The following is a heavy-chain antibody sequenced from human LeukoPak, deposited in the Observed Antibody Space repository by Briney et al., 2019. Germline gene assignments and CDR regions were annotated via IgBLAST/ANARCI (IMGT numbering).Heavy chain of an antibody. CDR1: GYTLTELS. V-gene: IGHV1-18*01. CDR3: AAYYVFWSGSSRHYGMDV. CDR2: ISAYNGNT. J-gene: IGHJ6*02. D-gene: IGHD3-3*01. Sequence: ASVKVSCKVSGYTLTELSMHWVRQAPGQGLEWMGWISAYNGNTNYAQKLQGRVTMTKDTSTSTAYMELRSLRCDDTAVYYCAAYYVFWSGSSRHYGMDVWGQGTTVTVSS.